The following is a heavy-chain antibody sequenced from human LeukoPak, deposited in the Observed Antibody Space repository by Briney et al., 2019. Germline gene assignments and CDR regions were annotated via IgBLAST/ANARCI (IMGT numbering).Heavy chain of an antibody. CDR3: ASQKYDSSGLDH. Sequence: ASVKVSCKASGYTFTSYYMHWVRQAPGQGLEWMGLINPSGGSTSYAQKFQGRVITTRDTSTSTVYMELSSLRSEDTAIYYCASQKYDSSGLDHRGQGTLVTVSS. CDR1: GYTFTSYY. V-gene: IGHV1-46*01. CDR2: INPSGGST. D-gene: IGHD3-22*01. J-gene: IGHJ4*02.